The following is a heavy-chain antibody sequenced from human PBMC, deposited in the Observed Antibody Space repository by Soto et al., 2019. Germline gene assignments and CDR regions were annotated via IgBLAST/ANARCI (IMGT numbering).Heavy chain of an antibody. V-gene: IGHV4-39*01. CDR2: IYYSGST. CDR3: AKLNHYGSGSYSRPFYYYYYGMDV. Sequence: TSETLSLTCTVSGGSISSRSYYWGWIRQPPGKGLEWIGSIYYSGSTYYNPSLKSRVTISVDTSKNQFSLKLSSVTAADTAVYYCAKLNHYGSGSYSRPFYYYYYGMDVWGQGTTLTVSS. J-gene: IGHJ6*02. D-gene: IGHD3-10*01. CDR1: GGSISSRSYY.